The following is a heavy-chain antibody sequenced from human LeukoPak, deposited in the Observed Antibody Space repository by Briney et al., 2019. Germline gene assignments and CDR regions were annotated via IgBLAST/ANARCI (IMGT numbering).Heavy chain of an antibody. D-gene: IGHD6-19*01. CDR2: IIPIFGTA. J-gene: IGHJ4*02. Sequence: VASVKVSCKASGGTFSSCAISWVRQAPGQGLEWMGGIIPIFGTANYAQKFQGRVTITADESTSTAYMELSSLRSEDTAVYYCATIGSSGWYYFDYWGQGTLVTVSS. CDR3: ATIGSSGWYYFDY. CDR1: GGTFSSCA. V-gene: IGHV1-69*13.